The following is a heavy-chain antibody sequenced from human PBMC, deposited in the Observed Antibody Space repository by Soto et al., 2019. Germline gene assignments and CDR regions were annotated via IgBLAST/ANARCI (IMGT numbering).Heavy chain of an antibody. V-gene: IGHV1-24*01. D-gene: IGHD1-26*01. Sequence: ASVKGACKVSGYTLTEVSMHWVRQAPGKGLEWMGGFDPEDGETIYAQKFQGRVTMTEDTSTDTAYMELSSLRSKDTAVYYCATGAPVGATEGRAFDIWGQGTMVTVSS. CDR1: GYTLTEVS. CDR3: ATGAPVGATEGRAFDI. CDR2: FDPEDGET. J-gene: IGHJ3*02.